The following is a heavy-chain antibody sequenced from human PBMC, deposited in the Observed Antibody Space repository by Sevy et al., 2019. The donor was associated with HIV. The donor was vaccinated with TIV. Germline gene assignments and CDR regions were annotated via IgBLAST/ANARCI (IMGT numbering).Heavy chain of an antibody. Sequence: GGSLRLSCAASGFTFSSYWMSWVRQAPGKGLEWVANIKKDGSEKYYVDSVKGRFTVSRDKAKNSLYLQMNSLRAEDKVVYYCARVGAYCGGDCDSHQLNDYYYGIDVWGQGTTVTVSS. J-gene: IGHJ6*02. D-gene: IGHD2-21*02. CDR2: IKKDGSEK. CDR1: GFTFSSYW. CDR3: ARVGAYCGGDCDSHQLNDYYYGIDV. V-gene: IGHV3-7*01.